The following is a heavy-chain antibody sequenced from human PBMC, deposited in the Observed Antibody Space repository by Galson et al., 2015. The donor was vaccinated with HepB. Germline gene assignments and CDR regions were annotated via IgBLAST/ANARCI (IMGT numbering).Heavy chain of an antibody. CDR2: ISSSSSTI. CDR1: GFTFSSYS. CDR3: ARERQNWNYVTDFDY. D-gene: IGHD1-7*01. Sequence: SLRLSCAASGFTFSSYSMNWVRQAPGKGLEWVSYISSSSSTIYYADSVKGRFTISRDNAKNSLCLQMNSLRAEDTAVYYCARERQNWNYVTDFDYWGQGTLVTVSS. J-gene: IGHJ4*02. V-gene: IGHV3-48*01.